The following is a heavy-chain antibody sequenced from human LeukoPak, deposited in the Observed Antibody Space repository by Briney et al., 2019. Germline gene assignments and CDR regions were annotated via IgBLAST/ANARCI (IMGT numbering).Heavy chain of an antibody. D-gene: IGHD4-23*01. CDR3: AKRILRGTTVVSDAFDF. Sequence: GGSLRLSCAASGCTFSSYAMSWVRQAPGKGLEWVSAISGSGRGTYYADSVKGRFTISRDNSKNTLYLQTSSLRAEDTAVYYCAKRILRGTTVVSDAFDFWGQGALVTVS. CDR1: GCTFSSYA. J-gene: IGHJ5*01. V-gene: IGHV3-23*01. CDR2: ISGSGRGT.